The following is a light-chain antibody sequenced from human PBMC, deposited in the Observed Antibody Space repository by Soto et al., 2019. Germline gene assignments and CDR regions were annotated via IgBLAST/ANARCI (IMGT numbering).Light chain of an antibody. CDR1: SSDVGGYNL. CDR2: EVS. Sequence: QSVLTQPASVSGSPGQSITISCIGTSSDVGGYNLVSWYQQHPGKAPKVLIYEVSDRPSGVSNRFSGSKSGNTASLTISGLQSEDEAEYYCCSYSGSRTHVLFGGGTKLTVL. J-gene: IGLJ2*01. CDR3: CSYSGSRTHVL. V-gene: IGLV2-23*02.